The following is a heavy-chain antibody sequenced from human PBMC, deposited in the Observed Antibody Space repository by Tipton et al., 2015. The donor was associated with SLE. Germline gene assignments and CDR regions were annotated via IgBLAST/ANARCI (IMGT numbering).Heavy chain of an antibody. V-gene: IGHV3-30*04. CDR3: ARGGITLFSHFDY. CDR1: GFTFSSFP. Sequence: RSLRLSCAASGFTFSSFPMHWVRQAPGKGLEWVALISNGGSNTYYADSVKGRFTISRENSKNTVYLQMNSLRAEDTAVYYCARGGITLFSHFDYWGQGTLVTVSS. D-gene: IGHD3-10*01. CDR2: ISNGGSNT. J-gene: IGHJ4*02.